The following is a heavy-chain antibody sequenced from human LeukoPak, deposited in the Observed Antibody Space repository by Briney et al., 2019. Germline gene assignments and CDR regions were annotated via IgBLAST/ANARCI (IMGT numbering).Heavy chain of an antibody. V-gene: IGHV3-23*01. Sequence: GRSLRLSCVASGFTFAGYTMNWVRQAPGKGLEWVSGIGASGGSTFYADSVKGRFTISRDNSKNTVYLQLNSLRAEDTALYYCAKDLGQRWLQSDAFDFWGQGTMVTVSS. CDR2: IGASGGST. CDR1: GFTFAGYT. J-gene: IGHJ3*01. CDR3: AKDLGQRWLQSDAFDF. D-gene: IGHD5-24*01.